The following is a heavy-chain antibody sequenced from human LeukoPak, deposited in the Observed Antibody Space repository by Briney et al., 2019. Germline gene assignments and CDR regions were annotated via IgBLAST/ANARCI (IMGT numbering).Heavy chain of an antibody. CDR3: AREAGTYYYYGMDV. CDR2: INTNTGNP. V-gene: IGHV7-4-1*02. Sequence: ASVKVSCKASGYTFTSYAMNWGRQAPGQGLEWIGWINTNTGNPTYAQGFTGRFVFSLDTSVSTAYLQISSLKAEDTAVYYCAREAGTYYYYGMDVWGQGTTVTVSS. J-gene: IGHJ6*02. CDR1: GYTFTSYA. D-gene: IGHD6-13*01.